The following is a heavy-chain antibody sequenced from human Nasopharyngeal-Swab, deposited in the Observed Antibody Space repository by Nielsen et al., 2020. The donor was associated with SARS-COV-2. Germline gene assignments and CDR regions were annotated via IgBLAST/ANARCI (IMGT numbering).Heavy chain of an antibody. Sequence: GESLKISCKGSGYSFTSYWISWVRQMPGKGLEWTGRIDPSDSYTNYSPSFQGHVTISADKSISTAYLQWSSLKASDTAMYYCARHGMGDCGGDCLSDAFDIWGQGTMVTVSS. CDR3: ARHGMGDCGGDCLSDAFDI. V-gene: IGHV5-10-1*01. CDR2: IDPSDSYT. J-gene: IGHJ3*02. D-gene: IGHD2-21*02. CDR1: GYSFTSYW.